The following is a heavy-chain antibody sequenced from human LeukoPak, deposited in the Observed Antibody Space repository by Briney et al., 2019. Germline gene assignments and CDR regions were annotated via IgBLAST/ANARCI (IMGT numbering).Heavy chain of an antibody. D-gene: IGHD2-15*01. CDR3: ARDPDWYCSGGSCYPSA. Sequence: SETLSLTCAVYGGSFSGYYWSWIRQPPGKGLEWIGYIYYSGSTYYNPSLKSRVTISVDTSKNQFSLKLSSVTAADTAVYYCARDPDWYCSGGSCYPSAWGQGTLVTVSS. V-gene: IGHV4-30-4*01. CDR2: IYYSGST. CDR1: GGSFSGYY. J-gene: IGHJ5*02.